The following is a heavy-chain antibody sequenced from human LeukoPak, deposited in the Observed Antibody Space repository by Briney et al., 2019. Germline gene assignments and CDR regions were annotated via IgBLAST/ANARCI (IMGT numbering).Heavy chain of an antibody. D-gene: IGHD6-13*01. CDR1: GGSFSGYY. Sequence: PSETLSLTCAVYGGSFSGYYWSWIRQPPGKGLEWIGEINHSGSTNYNPSLKSRVTISVDTSKNQFSLKLSSVTAADTAVYYCARHQGYSSSWYGGVDYWGQGTLVTVSS. J-gene: IGHJ4*02. CDR3: ARHQGYSSSWYGGVDY. V-gene: IGHV4-34*01. CDR2: INHSGST.